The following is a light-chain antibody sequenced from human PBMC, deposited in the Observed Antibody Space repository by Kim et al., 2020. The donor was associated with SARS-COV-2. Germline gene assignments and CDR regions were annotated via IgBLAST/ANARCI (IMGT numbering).Light chain of an antibody. Sequence: ASVKLTCTLSSGHNSYAIAWHQQQPGKGPRYLMKLHSDGSHNKGDGIPDRFSGSSSGAERYLTISSLRSEDEADYYCQTWGTAIRVFGGGTQLTVL. CDR3: QTWGTAIRV. J-gene: IGLJ3*02. V-gene: IGLV4-69*01. CDR1: SGHNSYA. CDR2: LHSDGSH.